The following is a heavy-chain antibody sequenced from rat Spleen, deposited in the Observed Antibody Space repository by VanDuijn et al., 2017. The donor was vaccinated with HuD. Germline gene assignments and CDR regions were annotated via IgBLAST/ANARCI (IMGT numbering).Heavy chain of an antibody. V-gene: IGHV3-3*01. J-gene: IGHJ2*01. D-gene: IGHD1-9*01. CDR2: INGAGST. CDR3: AKTGFGYNYDY. CDR1: GYSITSGYG. Sequence: EVQLQESGPGLVKPSQSLSITCSVTGYSITSGYGWNWIRKFPGNKLEWMGYINGAGSTNYNPPLKSQISITRDTSKNQFFLQLTSVTAEDTATYDCAKTGFGYNYDYWCQGVMVTVSS.